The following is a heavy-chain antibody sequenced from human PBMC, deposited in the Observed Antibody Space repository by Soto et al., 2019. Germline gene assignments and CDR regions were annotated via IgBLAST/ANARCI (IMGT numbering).Heavy chain of an antibody. V-gene: IGHV1-8*01. CDR3: ARGKDGTIFGIYYYYMDV. Sequence: QVQLVQSGAEVKKPGASVKVSCKASGYTFTSYDINWVRQATGQGLEWMGWMNPNSGNTGYAQKFQGRVTMTRNNCISTAYMELSSLRSEDTAVYYCARGKDGTIFGIYYYYMDVWGKGTTVTVSS. D-gene: IGHD3-3*01. CDR2: MNPNSGNT. J-gene: IGHJ6*03. CDR1: GYTFTSYD.